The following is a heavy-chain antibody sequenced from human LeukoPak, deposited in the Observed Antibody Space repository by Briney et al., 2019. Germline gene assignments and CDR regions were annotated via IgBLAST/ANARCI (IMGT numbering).Heavy chain of an antibody. Sequence: SETLSLTCTVSGGSISSSSYYWGWIRQPPGKGLEWIGSIYYSGSTNYNPSLKSRVTISVDTSKNQFSLKLSSVTAADTAVYYCARGITIFGVVTTYYYYYYMDVWGKGTTVTVSS. D-gene: IGHD3-3*01. J-gene: IGHJ6*03. CDR1: GGSISSSSYY. CDR3: ARGITIFGVVTTYYYYYYMDV. CDR2: IYYSGST. V-gene: IGHV4-39*07.